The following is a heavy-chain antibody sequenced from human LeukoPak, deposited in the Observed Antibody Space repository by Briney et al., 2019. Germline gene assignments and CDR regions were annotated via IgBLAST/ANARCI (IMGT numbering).Heavy chain of an antibody. J-gene: IGHJ5*02. CDR1: GYTFTGYY. V-gene: IGHV1-2*02. CDR2: INPNSGGT. Sequence: GGSVKVSCKASGYTFTGYYMHWVRQAPGQGLEWMGWINPNSGGTNYAQKLQGRVTMTTDTSTSTAYMELRSLRSDDTAVYYCARDGEYGRPTEFPYNWFDPWGQGTLVTVSS. CDR3: ARDGEYGRPTEFPYNWFDP. D-gene: IGHD3-10*01.